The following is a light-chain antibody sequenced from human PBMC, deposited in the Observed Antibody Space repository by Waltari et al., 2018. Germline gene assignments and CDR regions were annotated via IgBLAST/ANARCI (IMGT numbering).Light chain of an antibody. Sequence: QSALTQPRSVAWSPGQSVTVACPGPTIGCDVCYYVPWYQQHPAKPPKLILYDVTKRPSGVPDRFSGSKSGNTASLTISGLQPEDEANYYCLSYTRNDWVFGGGTKLTVL. V-gene: IGLV2-11*01. CDR1: TIGCDVCYY. CDR2: DVT. CDR3: LSYTRNDWV. J-gene: IGLJ3*02.